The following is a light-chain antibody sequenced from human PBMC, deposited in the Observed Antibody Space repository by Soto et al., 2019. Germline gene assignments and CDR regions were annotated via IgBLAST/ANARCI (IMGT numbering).Light chain of an antibody. CDR2: GAS. V-gene: IGKV3-20*01. J-gene: IGKJ1*01. CDR1: QIVSNNY. CDR3: HQYGSSRT. Sequence: DIVLTHSPGTLSLSTAERAPLSXXASQIVSNNYLAWYQQKPGQAPRXLIYGASSRATGIPDRFGGSGSGTDFTLTISRLEPEDSAVYYCHQYGSSRTFGQGTKVDIK.